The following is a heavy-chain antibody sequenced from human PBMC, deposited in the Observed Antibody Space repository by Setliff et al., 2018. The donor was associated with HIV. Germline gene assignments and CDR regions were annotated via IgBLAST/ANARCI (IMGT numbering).Heavy chain of an antibody. J-gene: IGHJ6*02. D-gene: IGHD5-18*01. Sequence: SETLSLTCSVSGGSISRVGYYWSWIRQHPGKGLEWIGYITYSGSTYYNPSLVSRVSISPDTSKNQFSLKQTSVTAADTAVYYCARVGSVIQVTLFGMDVWGQGTTVTVSS. V-gene: IGHV4-31*03. CDR3: ARVGSVIQVTLFGMDV. CDR1: GGSISRVGYY. CDR2: ITYSGST.